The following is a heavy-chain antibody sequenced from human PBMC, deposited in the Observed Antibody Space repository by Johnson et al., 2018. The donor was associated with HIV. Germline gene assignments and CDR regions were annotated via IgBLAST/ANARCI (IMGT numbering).Heavy chain of an antibody. CDR1: GFTFSDYY. CDR3: ANLGDYGGNNGFDI. J-gene: IGHJ3*02. Sequence: QVQLVESGGGVVQPWRSLRLSCVASGFTFSDYYMSWIRQAPGTGLEWVSYISSSGSPISYADSVKGRFTISSDNSKNTLYLQMNSRRAEDTAVYYCANLGDYGGNNGFDIWGQGTMVTVSS. CDR2: ISSSGSPI. V-gene: IGHV3-11*04. D-gene: IGHD4-23*01.